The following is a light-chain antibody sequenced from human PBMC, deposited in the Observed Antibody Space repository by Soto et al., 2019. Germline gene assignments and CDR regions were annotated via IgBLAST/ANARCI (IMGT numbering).Light chain of an antibody. J-gene: IGLJ1*01. CDR2: EVS. Sequence: QSAVTQPASVSGSPGQSITISCTGTSSGVGGYNYVSWYQQHPGKAPKLMIYEVSNRPSGVSNRFSGSKSGNTASLTISGLQAKDEADYYCSSYTSSSTPYVFGTGTKLTVL. CDR1: SSGVGGYNY. V-gene: IGLV2-14*01. CDR3: SSYTSSSTPYV.